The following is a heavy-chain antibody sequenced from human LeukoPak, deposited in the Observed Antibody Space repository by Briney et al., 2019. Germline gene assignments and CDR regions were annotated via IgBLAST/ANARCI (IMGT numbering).Heavy chain of an antibody. J-gene: IGHJ6*02. CDR1: GFTFSDHY. D-gene: IGHD2-15*01. CDR2: IRNKPNSYST. CDR3: ARVPNEGSAMDV. Sequence: GGSLRLSCAGSGFTFSDHYIDWVRQAPGRGLEWVGRIRNKPNSYSTEYAASVKGRFTISRDDSKNSLYLQMSSLKTEDTAVYYCARVPNEGSAMDVWGQGTTVTVS. V-gene: IGHV3-72*01.